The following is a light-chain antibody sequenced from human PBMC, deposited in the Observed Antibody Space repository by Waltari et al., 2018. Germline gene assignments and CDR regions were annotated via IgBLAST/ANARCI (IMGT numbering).Light chain of an antibody. CDR1: QSVSRA. CDR2: GAS. Sequence: EIVLTQSPGTLSLSPGERVTLSCRASQSVSRALAWYQQKPGQAPRLLLYGASTRATGIPDRFSGSESETDFSLTISRLEPEDCAVYYCQHYVRLPVTFGQGTKVEIK. CDR3: QHYVRLPVT. J-gene: IGKJ1*01. V-gene: IGKV3-20*01.